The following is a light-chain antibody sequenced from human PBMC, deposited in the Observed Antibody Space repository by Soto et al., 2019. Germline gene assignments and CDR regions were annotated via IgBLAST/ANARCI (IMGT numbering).Light chain of an antibody. CDR2: DAS. CDR1: QSLSNNF. Sequence: EIVLTQSPATLSLSPGEGVALSCAASQSLSNNFLAWYQQKPGLAPRLLIFDASTRATGIPDRFSGSGSGTDFSLTISRLEPEDFAAYYCHQFGASPTFGGGTKVEFK. V-gene: IGKV3D-20*01. CDR3: HQFGASPT. J-gene: IGKJ4*01.